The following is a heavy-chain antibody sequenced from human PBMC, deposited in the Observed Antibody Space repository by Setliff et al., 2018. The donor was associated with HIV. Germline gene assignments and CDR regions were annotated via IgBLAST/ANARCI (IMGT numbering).Heavy chain of an antibody. V-gene: IGHV4-39*01. CDR3: ASLDGSESPYIYYYYMDV. CDR2: INYRGNT. CDR1: GGSISTSRYY. Sequence: SETLSLTCTVSGGSISTSRYYWGWIRQPPGKGLEWIGSINYRGNTYYNPSLKSRAAISVDPSKNQISLKLSSVTAADTDVYYCASLDGSESPYIYYYYMDVWGEGTAVTVSS. D-gene: IGHD3-10*01. J-gene: IGHJ6*03.